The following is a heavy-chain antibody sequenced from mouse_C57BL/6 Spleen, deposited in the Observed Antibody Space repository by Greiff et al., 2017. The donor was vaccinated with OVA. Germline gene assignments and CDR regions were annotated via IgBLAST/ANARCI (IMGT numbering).Heavy chain of an antibody. J-gene: IGHJ3*01. CDR1: GYTFTSYG. V-gene: IGHV1-81*01. Sequence: QVQLQQSGAELARPGASVKLSCKASGYTFTSYGISWVKQRTGQGLEWIGEIYPRSGNTYYNEKFKGKATLTADKSSSTAYMELHSLTSEYSAVYFFALHSEAAQATYWCAYWGQGTLVTVSA. CDR3: ALHSEAAQATYWCAY. D-gene: IGHD3-2*02. CDR2: IYPRSGNT.